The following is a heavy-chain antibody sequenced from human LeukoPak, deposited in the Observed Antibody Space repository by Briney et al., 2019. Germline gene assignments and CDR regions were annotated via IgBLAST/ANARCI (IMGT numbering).Heavy chain of an antibody. CDR1: GYTFTGYY. CDR2: INAGNGNT. D-gene: IGHD1-7*01. Sequence: ASVTVSCKASGYTFTGYYMHWVRQAPGQRLEWMGWINAGNGNTKYSQKFQGRVTITRDTSASTAYMELSSLRSEDTAVYYCARESELELTDFDYWGQGTLVTVSS. CDR3: ARESELELTDFDY. J-gene: IGHJ4*02. V-gene: IGHV1-3*01.